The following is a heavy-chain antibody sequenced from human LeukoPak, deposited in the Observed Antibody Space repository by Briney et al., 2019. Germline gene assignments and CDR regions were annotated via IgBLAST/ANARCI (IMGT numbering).Heavy chain of an antibody. J-gene: IGHJ5*02. CDR3: AGGFPSTHNWFDP. V-gene: IGHV4-59*01. D-gene: IGHD3-10*01. CDR2: IYYSGST. CDR1: GGSISSYH. Sequence: SETLSLTCTVSGGSISSYHWSWIRQPPGKGLEWIGYIYYSGSTNYNPSLKSRVTISVDTSKNQFSLKLSSVTAADTAVYYCAGGFPSTHNWFDPWGQGTLVTVSS.